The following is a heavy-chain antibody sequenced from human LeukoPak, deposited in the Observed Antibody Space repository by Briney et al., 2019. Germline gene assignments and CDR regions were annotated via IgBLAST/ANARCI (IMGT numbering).Heavy chain of an antibody. V-gene: IGHV1-8*02. CDR2: MSPNSGNT. Sequence: ASVKVSCKASGYTFSSYDINWVRQATGQGLEWMGWMSPNSGNTGFAQKFKGRLTMTRDPSIGTAYIELSSLKPEDTAVYYCTRVHFQEPNNWFGPWGQGTQVTVSS. J-gene: IGHJ5*02. CDR3: TRVHFQEPNNWFGP. CDR1: GYTFSSYD. D-gene: IGHD1-26*01.